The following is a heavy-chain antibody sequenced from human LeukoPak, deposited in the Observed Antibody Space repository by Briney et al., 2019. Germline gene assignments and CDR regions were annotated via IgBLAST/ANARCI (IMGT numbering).Heavy chain of an antibody. CDR3: ARVGPNLVYYFDY. V-gene: IGHV1-69*05. CDR2: IIPIFGTA. Sequence: ASVKVSCKASGGTFSSYAISWVRQAPGQGLEWMGRIIPIFGTANYAQKFQGRVTITTDESTSTAYMELSRLRSDDTAVYYCARVGPNLVYYFDYWGQGTLVTVSS. J-gene: IGHJ4*02. D-gene: IGHD1-1*01. CDR1: GGTFSSYA.